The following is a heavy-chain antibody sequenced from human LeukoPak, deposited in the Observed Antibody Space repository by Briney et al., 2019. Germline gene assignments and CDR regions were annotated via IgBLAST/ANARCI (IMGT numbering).Heavy chain of an antibody. J-gene: IGHJ4*02. CDR3: ARAGYSRFVDDLDY. CDR1: GYIFTNYG. D-gene: IGHD1-26*01. CDR2: ISAYNGNT. V-gene: IGHV1-18*01. Sequence: ASVKVSCKASGYIFTNYGINWVRQAPGQGLEWMGWISAYNGNTKYTQKLQDRGTMTTDTSTSTAYMELKTLRSDDTAVYFCARAGYSRFVDDLDYWGQGTLVTVSS.